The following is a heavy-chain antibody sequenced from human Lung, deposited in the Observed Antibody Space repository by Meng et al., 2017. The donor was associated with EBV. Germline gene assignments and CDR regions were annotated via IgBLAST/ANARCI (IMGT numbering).Heavy chain of an antibody. V-gene: IGHV4-30-2*01. CDR2: VYRSGST. CDR3: AVTRYCSGGSCFDY. D-gene: IGHD2-15*01. J-gene: IGHJ4*02. CDR1: SGSISSDTSS. Sequence: QVQESGSGLVKPSQTLSLTCAVASGSISSDTSSWNWIRQRPGKGLEWIGFVYRSGSTYYNPSLKSRVIISVDRSNNQFSLELNSVSAADTAVYYCAVTRYCSGGSCFDYWGQGTLVTVSS.